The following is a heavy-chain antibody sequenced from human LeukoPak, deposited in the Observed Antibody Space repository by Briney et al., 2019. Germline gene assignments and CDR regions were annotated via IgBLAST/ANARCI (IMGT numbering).Heavy chain of an antibody. Sequence: GGSLRLSCAVSGITLSNYGMSWVRQAPGKGLEWVAGISDSGGRTNYADSVKGRFTISRDNAKNSLYLQMNSLRAEDTAVYYCARQSEPYYYDSSGFFDIWGQGTMVTVSS. CDR3: ARQSEPYYYDSSGFFDI. CDR1: GITLSNYG. CDR2: ISDSGGRT. J-gene: IGHJ3*02. D-gene: IGHD3-22*01. V-gene: IGHV3-23*01.